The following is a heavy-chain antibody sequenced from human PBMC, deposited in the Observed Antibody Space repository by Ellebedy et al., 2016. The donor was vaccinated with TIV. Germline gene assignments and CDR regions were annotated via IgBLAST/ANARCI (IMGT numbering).Heavy chain of an antibody. CDR1: GFTFSSYG. CDR3: AKTLRASSY. D-gene: IGHD6-6*01. CDR2: IWYDGSNK. J-gene: IGHJ4*02. V-gene: IGHV3-33*08. Sequence: GESLKISCAASGFTFSSYGMHWVRQAPGKGLEWVAVIWYDGSNKYYADSVKGRFTISRDNSKNTLYLQMNSLRAEDTAVYYCAKTLRASSYWGQGTLVTVSS.